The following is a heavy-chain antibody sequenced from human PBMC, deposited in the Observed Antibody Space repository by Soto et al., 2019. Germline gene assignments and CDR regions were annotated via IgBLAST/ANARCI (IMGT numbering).Heavy chain of an antibody. V-gene: IGHV3-53*05. CDR2: IYSGGST. Sequence: PGGSLRLSCAASGFTVSSNYMSWVRQAPGKGLEWVSVIYSGGSTYYADSVKGRFTISRDSSKNTLYLQMNSLRAEDTAVYYCAKSAIAVAGPYYYYGMDVWGQGTTVTVSS. J-gene: IGHJ6*02. CDR1: GFTVSSNY. CDR3: AKSAIAVAGPYYYYGMDV. D-gene: IGHD6-19*01.